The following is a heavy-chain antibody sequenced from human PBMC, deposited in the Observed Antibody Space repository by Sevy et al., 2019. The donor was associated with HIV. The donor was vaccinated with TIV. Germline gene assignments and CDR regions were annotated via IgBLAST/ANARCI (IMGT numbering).Heavy chain of an antibody. CDR2: ISYDGSNK. D-gene: IGHD5-18*01. Sequence: GGSLRLSCAASGFTFSSYAMHWVRQAPGKGLEWVAVISYDGSNKYYADSMKGGFTNSSENTNNTLYLEMNGLNAEEMAVYYCASPQTELDTAMARPDYWGQGTLVTVSS. V-gene: IGHV3-30-3*01. J-gene: IGHJ4*02. CDR1: GFTFSSYA. CDR3: ASPQTELDTAMARPDY.